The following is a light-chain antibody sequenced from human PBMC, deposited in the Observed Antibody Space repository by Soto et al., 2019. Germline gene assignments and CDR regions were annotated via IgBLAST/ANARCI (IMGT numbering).Light chain of an antibody. CDR3: QQYNSYSPA. J-gene: IGKJ1*01. CDR2: DAS. V-gene: IGKV1-5*01. Sequence: IHMTQSPSTLSASVGDRVTITCRASQSISSWLAWYQQKPGKAPKLLIYDASSLESGVPSRFSGSGSGTEFTLTISSLQPDDFATYYCQQYNSYSPAFGQGTKVDIK. CDR1: QSISSW.